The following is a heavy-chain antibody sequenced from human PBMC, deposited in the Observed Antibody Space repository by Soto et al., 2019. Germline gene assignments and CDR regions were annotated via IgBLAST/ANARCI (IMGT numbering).Heavy chain of an antibody. D-gene: IGHD6-19*01. CDR3: AKDRSSGWPYWGFFDY. CDR1: GFTFSSYA. Sequence: GGSLRLSCAAYGFTFSSYAMSWVRQAPGKGLEWVSAISGSGGSTYYADSVKGRFTISRDNSKNTLYLQMNSLRAEDTAVYYCAKDRSSGWPYWGFFDYWGQGTLVTVSS. V-gene: IGHV3-23*01. J-gene: IGHJ4*02. CDR2: ISGSGGST.